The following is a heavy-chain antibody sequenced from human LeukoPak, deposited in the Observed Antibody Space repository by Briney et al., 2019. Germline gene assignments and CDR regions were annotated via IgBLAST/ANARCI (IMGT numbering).Heavy chain of an antibody. CDR2: ISGSGGSP. Sequence: GGSLRLSCAASGFTFSSYGMSWVRQAPRKGLEWVSAISGSGGSPYYADSVKGRFTISRDNSKNTLYLQMNSLRAEDTAVYYCAKTHIPKYSGSFYYFDYWGQGTLVTVSS. V-gene: IGHV3-23*01. J-gene: IGHJ4*02. CDR3: AKTHIPKYSGSFYYFDY. CDR1: GFTFSSYG. D-gene: IGHD1-26*01.